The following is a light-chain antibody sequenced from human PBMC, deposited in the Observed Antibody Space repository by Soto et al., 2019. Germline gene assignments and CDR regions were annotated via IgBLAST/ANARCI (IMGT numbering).Light chain of an antibody. J-gene: IGKJ5*01. Sequence: EILLTQSPAALSFLPGEGAPLSCRVSQSISSSYLSWYQQRPGQAPRLLIYGASTRATGIPARFSGSGRGSGTDFTLTISSLQPEDFAVYYCQQRSNWPNFGQGRRLVIK. CDR3: QQRSNWPN. V-gene: IGKV3D-7*01. CDR2: GAS. CDR1: QSISSSY.